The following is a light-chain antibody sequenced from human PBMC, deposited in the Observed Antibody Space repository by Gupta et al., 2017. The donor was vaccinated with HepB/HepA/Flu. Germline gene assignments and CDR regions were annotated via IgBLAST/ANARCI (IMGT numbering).Light chain of an antibody. CDR3: CSYAGNTYV. CDR1: NNDVGGYNY. V-gene: IGLV2-11*01. CDR2: DVN. Sequence: QSALTQPRSVSGSPGQSVTISCTGTNNDVGGYNYVSWYQQHPGKAPRVMIYDVNKRPSGGLDRFSGSKSGNTASLTISGLQAEDEDEYYCCSYAGNTYVFGTGTKVTVL. J-gene: IGLJ1*01.